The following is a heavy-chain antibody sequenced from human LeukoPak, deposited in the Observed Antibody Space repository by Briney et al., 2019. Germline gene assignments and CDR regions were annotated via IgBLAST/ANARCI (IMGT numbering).Heavy chain of an antibody. J-gene: IGHJ5*02. CDR1: GGSIGSGSYY. V-gene: IGHV4-61*02. D-gene: IGHD6-25*01. Sequence: SETLSLTCTVSGGSIGSGSYYWSWIRQPAGKGLEWIGRIYTSGSTNYNPSLKSRVTISVDTSKNQFSLKLSSVAAADTAVYYCARDDEAARHFDPWGQGTLVTVSS. CDR2: IYTSGST. CDR3: ARDDEAARHFDP.